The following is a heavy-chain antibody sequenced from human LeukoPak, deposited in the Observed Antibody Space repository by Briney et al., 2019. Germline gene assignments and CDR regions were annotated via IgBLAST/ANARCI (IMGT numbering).Heavy chain of an antibody. V-gene: IGHV3-23*01. Sequence: PGGSLRLSCAASGFTFSSYAMSWVRQAPGKGLEWVSAISGSGGSTYYADSVKGRFTISRDSSKNTPYLQMNSLRAEDTAVYYCAKGASGWYYFDYWGQGTLVTVSS. D-gene: IGHD6-19*01. J-gene: IGHJ4*02. CDR3: AKGASGWYYFDY. CDR2: ISGSGGST. CDR1: GFTFSSYA.